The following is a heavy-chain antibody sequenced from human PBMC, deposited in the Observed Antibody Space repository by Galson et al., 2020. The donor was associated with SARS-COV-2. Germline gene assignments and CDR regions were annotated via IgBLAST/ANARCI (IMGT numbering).Heavy chain of an antibody. D-gene: IGHD3-22*01. CDR1: GYTFTGYY. J-gene: IGHJ4*02. CDR3: ARAFTPYYSDTTGYYQANFYFDS. CDR2: ISPVSGGT. Sequence: ASVKVSCKASGYTFTGYYMHWVRLAPGQGLEWMGWISPVSGGTNYAQNFQGRVTMARDTSIATAYMELSSLRSDDTAVYFCARAFTPYYSDTTGYYQANFYFDSWGQGTVVTVSS. V-gene: IGHV1-2*02.